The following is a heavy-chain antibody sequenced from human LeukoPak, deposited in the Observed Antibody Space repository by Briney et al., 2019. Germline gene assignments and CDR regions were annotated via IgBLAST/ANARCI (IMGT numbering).Heavy chain of an antibody. J-gene: IGHJ4*02. V-gene: IGHV4-59*12. D-gene: IGHD2-2*01. Sequence: PSETLSLTCTVSGGSISSYSWSWLRQPPGKGLEWIGNIYYSGSTNYIPSLKSRVTISVDTSKNQFSLKLSSVTAADTAVYYCARGYCSSTSCSYFDYWGQGTLVTVSS. CDR3: ARGYCSSTSCSYFDY. CDR2: IYYSGST. CDR1: GGSISSYS.